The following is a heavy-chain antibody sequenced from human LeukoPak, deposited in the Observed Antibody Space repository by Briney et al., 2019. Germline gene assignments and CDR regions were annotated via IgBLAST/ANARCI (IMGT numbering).Heavy chain of an antibody. J-gene: IGHJ4*02. CDR1: GGSISIGGSA. Sequence: SQTLSLTCAVSGGSISIGGSAGSWVRQPRGKGLEWVGYIYHSGTTYYTPSLKGRPTISVDRSKNYLSRRLLCVPAARTAVNFCARGGHDYRDYLLYFDYWGQRTLVTVSS. V-gene: IGHV4-30-2*01. CDR2: IYHSGTT. CDR3: ARGGHDYRDYLLYFDY. D-gene: IGHD4-17*01.